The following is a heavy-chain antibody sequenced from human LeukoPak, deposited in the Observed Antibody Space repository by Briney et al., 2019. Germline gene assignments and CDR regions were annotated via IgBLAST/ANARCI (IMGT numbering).Heavy chain of an antibody. CDR1: GFTFSSYS. V-gene: IGHV3-48*01. CDR3: ARGETSITPDAFDI. D-gene: IGHD3-16*01. CDR2: ISGSSSTI. Sequence: GGSLRLSCAASGFTFSSYSMNWVRQAPGKGLEWVSYISGSSSTIYYADSVKGRFTISRDNAKNSLYLQMNSLRAEDTAVYYCARGETSITPDAFDIWGQGTMVTVSS. J-gene: IGHJ3*02.